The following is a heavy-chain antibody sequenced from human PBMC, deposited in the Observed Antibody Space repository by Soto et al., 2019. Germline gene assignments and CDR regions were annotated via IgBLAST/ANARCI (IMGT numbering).Heavy chain of an antibody. CDR3: ARRYYDSSGYWPIDY. D-gene: IGHD3-22*01. Sequence: PSETLSLTCTVSGGSISSSSYYWGWIRQPPGKGLEWIGSIYYSGSTYYNPSLKSRVTISVDTSKNQFSLKLSSVTAADTAVYYCARRYYDSSGYWPIDYWGQGTLVTVSS. J-gene: IGHJ4*02. V-gene: IGHV4-39*01. CDR2: IYYSGST. CDR1: GGSISSSSYY.